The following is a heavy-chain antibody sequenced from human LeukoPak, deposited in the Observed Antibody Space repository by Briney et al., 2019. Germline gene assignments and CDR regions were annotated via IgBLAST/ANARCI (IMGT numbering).Heavy chain of an antibody. J-gene: IGHJ4*02. V-gene: IGHV4-34*01. Sequence: PSETLSLTCAVYGGSFSGYYWSWIRQPPGKGLEWIGEINRSGSTNYNPSLKSRVTISVDTSKNQFSLKLSSVTAADTAVYYCARGRRRSGSYYDYWGQGTLVTVSS. CDR2: INRSGST. CDR3: ARGRRRSGSYYDY. D-gene: IGHD1-26*01. CDR1: GGSFSGYY.